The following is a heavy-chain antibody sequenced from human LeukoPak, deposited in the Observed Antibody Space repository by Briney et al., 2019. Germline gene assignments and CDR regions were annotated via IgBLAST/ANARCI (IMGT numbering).Heavy chain of an antibody. D-gene: IGHD2-2*01. CDR3: AKGPYCSSTSCYWHDAFDI. CDR2: ISGSGGST. CDR1: GFTFSSYA. V-gene: IGHV3-23*01. J-gene: IGHJ3*02. Sequence: GSLRLSCPASGFTFSSYAMSWVRQAPGKGLEWVAAISGSGGSTYYADPVKGRFTISRDNSKNTLYLQMNSLRAEDTAVYYCAKGPYCSSTSCYWHDAFDIWGQGTMVTVSS.